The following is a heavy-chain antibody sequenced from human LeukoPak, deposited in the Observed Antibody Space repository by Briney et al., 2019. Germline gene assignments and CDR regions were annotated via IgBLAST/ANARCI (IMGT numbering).Heavy chain of an antibody. CDR1: GGTFSSYA. CDR2: ISAYNGNT. V-gene: IGHV1-18*01. CDR3: ARTMYYYDSSGHPYYFDY. J-gene: IGHJ4*02. Sequence: ASVKVSCKASGGTFSSYAISWVRQAPGQGLEWMGWISAYNGNTNHAQKLQGRVTMTTDTSTSTAYMELRSLRSDDTAVYYCARTMYYYDSSGHPYYFDYWGQGTLVTVSS. D-gene: IGHD3-22*01.